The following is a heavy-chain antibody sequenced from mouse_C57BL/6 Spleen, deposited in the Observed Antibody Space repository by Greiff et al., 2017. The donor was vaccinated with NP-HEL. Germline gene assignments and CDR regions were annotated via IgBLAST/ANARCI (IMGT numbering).Heavy chain of an antibody. J-gene: IGHJ3*01. Sequence: VQLQQSGPELVKPGASVKISCKASGYAFSSSWMNWVKQRPGKGLEWIGRIYPGDGDTNYNGKFKGKATLTADKSSSTAYMQLSSLTSEDSAVYFCARSGTTVVARGFAYWGQGTLVTVSA. D-gene: IGHD1-1*01. CDR2: IYPGDGDT. CDR1: GYAFSSSW. V-gene: IGHV1-82*01. CDR3: ARSGTTVVARGFAY.